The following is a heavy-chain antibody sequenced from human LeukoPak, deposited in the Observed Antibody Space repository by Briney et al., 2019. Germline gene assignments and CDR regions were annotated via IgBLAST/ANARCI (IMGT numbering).Heavy chain of an antibody. V-gene: IGHV4-59*01. Sequence: PSETLSLTCTVSGGSISSYYWSWIRQPPGKGLEWIGYIYYSGSTNYNPSLKSRVTISVDTSKNQFSLKLSSVTAADTAVYYCAREGRWGSYSDYWGQGTLVTVSS. CDR2: IYYSGST. J-gene: IGHJ4*02. D-gene: IGHD3-16*01. CDR3: AREGRWGSYSDY. CDR1: GGSISSYY.